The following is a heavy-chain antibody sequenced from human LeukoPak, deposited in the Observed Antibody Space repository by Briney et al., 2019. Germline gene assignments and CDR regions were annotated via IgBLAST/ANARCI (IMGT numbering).Heavy chain of an antibody. D-gene: IGHD1-26*01. CDR1: GFTFANYV. CDR2: TSPDESLK. CDR3: TRDPILGAPDYFDY. Sequence: GGSLRLSCAASGFTFANYVTHWVRQAPGKGLEWVAVTSPDESLKFYGDSVKGRFTISRDNSKNTMYLQMNNLREEDTAVYYCTRDPILGAPDYFDYWGQGTLVTVSS. V-gene: IGHV3-30*04. J-gene: IGHJ4*02.